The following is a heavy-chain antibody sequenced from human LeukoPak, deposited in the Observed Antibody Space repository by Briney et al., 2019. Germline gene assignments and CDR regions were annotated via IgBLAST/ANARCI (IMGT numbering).Heavy chain of an antibody. V-gene: IGHV4-59*12. D-gene: IGHD1/OR15-1a*01. J-gene: IGHJ4*02. CDR3: ARERMGRYNWNNFDY. CDR1: GGSISSYY. CDR2: IYYSGST. Sequence: PSETLSLTCTVSGGSISSYYWSWIRQPPGKRLEWIGHIYYSGSTNYNPSLKSRVTMSVDTSKNQFSLKLSSVTAADTAVYYCARERMGRYNWNNFDYWGQGTLVTVSS.